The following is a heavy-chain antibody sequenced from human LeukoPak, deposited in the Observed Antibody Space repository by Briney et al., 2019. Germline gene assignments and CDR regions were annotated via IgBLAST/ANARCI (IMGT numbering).Heavy chain of an antibody. Sequence: ASVKVSCKASGYTFTSYGISWVRQAPGQGLEWMGWINPNSGGTNYAQKFQGRVTMTRDTSISTAYMELSRLRSDDTAVYYCAVEDIVVVVAASTTATFDYWGQGTLVTVSS. D-gene: IGHD2-15*01. CDR2: INPNSGGT. CDR3: AVEDIVVVVAASTTATFDY. J-gene: IGHJ4*02. V-gene: IGHV1-2*02. CDR1: GYTFTSYG.